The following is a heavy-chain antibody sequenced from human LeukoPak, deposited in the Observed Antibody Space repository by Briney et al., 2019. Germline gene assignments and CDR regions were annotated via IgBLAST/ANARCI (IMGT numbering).Heavy chain of an antibody. D-gene: IGHD3-10*01. CDR3: ASWPRIWFGELPFDY. V-gene: IGHV4-59*08. Sequence: SETLSLTCTVPGGSISSYYWSWIRQPPGKGLEWIGYIYYSGSTNYNPSLKSRVTISVDTSKNQFSLKLSSVTAADTAVYYCASWPRIWFGELPFDYWGQGTLVTVSS. CDR2: IYYSGST. CDR1: GGSISSYY. J-gene: IGHJ4*02.